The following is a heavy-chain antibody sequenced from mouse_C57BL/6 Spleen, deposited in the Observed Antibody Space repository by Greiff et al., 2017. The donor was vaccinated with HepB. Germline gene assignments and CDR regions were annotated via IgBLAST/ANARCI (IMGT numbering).Heavy chain of an antibody. CDR2: ISSGSSTI. Sequence: EVQLVESGGGLVKPGGSLKLSCAASGFTFSDYGMHWVRQAPEKGLEWVAYISSGSSTIYYADTVKGRFTISRDNAKNTLFLQMTSLRSEDTAMYYCARRANYYAMDYLGQGTSVTVSS. J-gene: IGHJ4*01. D-gene: IGHD3-1*01. CDR3: ARRANYYAMDY. V-gene: IGHV5-17*01. CDR1: GFTFSDYG.